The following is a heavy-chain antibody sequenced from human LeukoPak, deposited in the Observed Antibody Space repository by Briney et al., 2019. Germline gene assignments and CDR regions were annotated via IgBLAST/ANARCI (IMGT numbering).Heavy chain of an antibody. Sequence: SETLSLTCTVSGGSVSSGSYYWSWIRQPPGKGLEWIGYIYYSGSTNYNPSLKSRVTISVDTSKNQFSLKLSSVTAADTAVYYCARLADYGDYINFDYWGQGTLVTVSS. CDR1: GGSVSSGSYY. CDR2: IYYSGST. CDR3: ARLADYGDYINFDY. J-gene: IGHJ4*02. D-gene: IGHD4-17*01. V-gene: IGHV4-61*01.